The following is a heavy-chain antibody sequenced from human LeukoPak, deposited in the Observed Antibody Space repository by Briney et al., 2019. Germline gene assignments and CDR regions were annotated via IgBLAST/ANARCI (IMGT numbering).Heavy chain of an antibody. D-gene: IGHD3-22*01. CDR2: INPKSGVT. Sequence: ASMKVSCNTSGYTFTDYYIHWVRQAPGQGLEWMGWINPKSGVTNYAQKFQGRVTLTSDTSVSTAYMDLSSLGSGDTAVYYCARALGNYYDSTVYQAYWGQGQLVTVSS. V-gene: IGHV1-2*02. CDR3: ARALGNYYDSTVYQAY. J-gene: IGHJ4*02. CDR1: GYTFTDYY.